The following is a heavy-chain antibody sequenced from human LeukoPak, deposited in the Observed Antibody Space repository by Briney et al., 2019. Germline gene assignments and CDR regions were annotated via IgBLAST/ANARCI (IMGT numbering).Heavy chain of an antibody. J-gene: IGHJ3*02. V-gene: IGHV3-21*01. CDR2: ISSSSSYI. D-gene: IGHD3-22*01. CDR1: GFTFSSYS. CDR3: ARVTYYYDSSGYSNDAFDI. Sequence: GGSLRLSCAASGFTFSSYSMNWVRQAPGKGLEWVSSISSSSSYIYYADSVKGRFTISRDNAKNSLYLQMNSLRAEDTAVYYCARVTYYYDSSGYSNDAFDIWGQGTMVTVSS.